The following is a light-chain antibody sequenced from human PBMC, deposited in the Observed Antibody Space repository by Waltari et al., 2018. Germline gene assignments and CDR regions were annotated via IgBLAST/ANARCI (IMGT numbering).Light chain of an antibody. CDR1: SGHSNYP. V-gene: IGLV4-69*01. J-gene: IGLJ3*02. CDR3: QTGGFGIWV. Sequence: QLILTQSPSASASLGASVKLTCTLSSGHSNYPIAWHQQQPEKGPRYLMPVNSDGSHIKGDGSPDRFSASSSGAEPYLTISSLQSEDETDYYCQTGGFGIWVFGGGTKLTVL. CDR2: VNSDGSH.